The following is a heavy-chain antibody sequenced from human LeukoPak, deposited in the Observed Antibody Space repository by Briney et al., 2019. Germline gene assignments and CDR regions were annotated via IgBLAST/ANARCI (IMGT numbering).Heavy chain of an antibody. Sequence: PSQTLSLTCTVSGGSISSGSYYWSWIRQPAGKGLEWIGRIYTSGSTNYNPSLKSRVTISVDTSKNQFSLKLSSVTAADTAVYYCARAKQGDCSSTSCYFGYYYYYMDVWGKGTTVTVSS. CDR1: GGSISSGSYY. J-gene: IGHJ6*03. V-gene: IGHV4-61*02. CDR3: ARAKQGDCSSTSCYFGYYYYYMDV. CDR2: IYTSGST. D-gene: IGHD2-2*01.